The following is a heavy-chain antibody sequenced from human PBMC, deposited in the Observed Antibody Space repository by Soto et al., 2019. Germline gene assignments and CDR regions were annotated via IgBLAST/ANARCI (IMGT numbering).Heavy chain of an antibody. V-gene: IGHV1-3*01. CDR3: ARGTGYSSGWYYLFSY. CDR1: GYTFTSYA. J-gene: IGHJ4*02. CDR2: INAGNGNT. Sequence: SVKVSCKASGYTFTSYAMHWVRQAPGQRLEWMGWINAGNGNTKYSQKFQGRVTITRDTSASTAYMELSSLRSEDTAVYYCARGTGYSSGWYYLFSYWGQGTLVTVSS. D-gene: IGHD6-19*01.